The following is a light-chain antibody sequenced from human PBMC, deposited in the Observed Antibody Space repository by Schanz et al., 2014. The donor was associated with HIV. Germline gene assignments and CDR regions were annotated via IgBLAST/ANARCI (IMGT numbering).Light chain of an antibody. V-gene: IGKV1-39*01. J-gene: IGKJ4*01. CDR1: QSISSY. CDR3: QYFGNSGGT. Sequence: DIQMTQSPSSLSASVGDRVTITCRASQSISSYLNWYQQKPGKAPKLLIYAASSLQSGVPSRFSGSGSGTEFALTISSLQPDDFAVYYCQYFGNSGGTFGGGTKVEIK. CDR2: AAS.